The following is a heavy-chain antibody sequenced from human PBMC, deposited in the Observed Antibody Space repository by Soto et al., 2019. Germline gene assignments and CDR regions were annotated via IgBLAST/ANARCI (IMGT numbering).Heavy chain of an antibody. Sequence: TSDTLSLTCTVSGGSISSSSYYWGWIRQPPGKGLEWIGSIYYSGSTYYNPSLKSRVTISVDTSKNQFSLKLSSVTAADTAVYCCATMKIVVVAGAYYFEYWGQGTLVTVSS. V-gene: IGHV4-39*01. CDR2: IYYSGST. CDR3: ATMKIVVVAGAYYFEY. J-gene: IGHJ4*02. CDR1: GGSISSSSYY. D-gene: IGHD2-15*01.